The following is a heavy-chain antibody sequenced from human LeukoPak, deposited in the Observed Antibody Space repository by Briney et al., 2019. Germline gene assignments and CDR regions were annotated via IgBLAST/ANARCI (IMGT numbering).Heavy chain of an antibody. CDR3: ASPERGYSYGYDAFDI. CDR2: INPSGGST. Sequence: ASVKVSCKASGYTFTSYYMHWVRQAPGQGLEWMGIINPSGGSTSYAQKFQGRVTMTRDTSTSTVYMELSSLRSEDTAVYYCASPERGYSYGYDAFDIWGQGTVVTVSS. V-gene: IGHV1-46*01. CDR1: GYTFTSYY. D-gene: IGHD5-18*01. J-gene: IGHJ3*02.